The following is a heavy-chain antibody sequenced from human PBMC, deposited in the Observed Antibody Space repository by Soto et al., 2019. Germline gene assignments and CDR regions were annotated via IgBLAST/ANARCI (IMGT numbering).Heavy chain of an antibody. V-gene: IGHV5-51*01. J-gene: IGHJ6*02. Sequence: GASLQISCKCSGGSFTSYWIGWVRQMPGKGLEWMGIIYPGDSDTRYSPSFQGQVTISADKSISTAYLQWSSLKASDTAMYYCARLAVYSSSWYYYYYGMDVWGQGTTVTVSS. CDR3: ARLAVYSSSWYYYYYGMDV. CDR1: GGSFTSYW. D-gene: IGHD6-13*01. CDR2: IYPGDSDT.